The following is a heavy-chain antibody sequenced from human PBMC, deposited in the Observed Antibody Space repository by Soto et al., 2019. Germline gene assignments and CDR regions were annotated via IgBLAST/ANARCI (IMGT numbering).Heavy chain of an antibody. D-gene: IGHD2-21*02. Sequence: GGSLRLSCAASGFTFSSYAMSWVRQAPGKGLEWVSAISGSGGSTYYADSVKGRFTISRDNSKNTLYLQMNSLRAEDTAVYYCANGGNSGTYYFDYWGQGTLVTVSS. CDR2: ISGSGGST. J-gene: IGHJ4*02. CDR1: GFTFSSYA. CDR3: ANGGNSGTYYFDY. V-gene: IGHV3-23*01.